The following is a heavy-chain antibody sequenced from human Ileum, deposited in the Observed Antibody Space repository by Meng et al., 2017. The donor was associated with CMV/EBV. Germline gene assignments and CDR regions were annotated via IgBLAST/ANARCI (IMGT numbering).Heavy chain of an antibody. D-gene: IGHD1-14*01. J-gene: IGHJ4*02. CDR3: ARHPGLEDYFFDY. Sequence: CKTSVYTFVSYTLQWLRQAHGQTLEWMGSINAGNGNRQYSENFQGRVIIARDTSASATYMELSSLRSEATAVYYCARHPGLEDYFFDYGGQGTLVTVSS. CDR1: VYTFVSYT. CDR2: INAGNGNR. V-gene: IGHV1-3*01.